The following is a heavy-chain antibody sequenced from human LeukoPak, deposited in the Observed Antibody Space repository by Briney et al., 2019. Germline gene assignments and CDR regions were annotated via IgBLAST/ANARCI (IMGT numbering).Heavy chain of an antibody. J-gene: IGHJ3*02. CDR3: AMTYGDYLNDAFDI. Sequence: PGGSLRLSCAASGFTFSSYAMNWVRQAPGKGLEWVSAISGSGGSTYYADSVKGRFNISRDNSKNTLYLQMNSLRAEDTAVYYCAMTYGDYLNDAFDIWGQGTMVTLSS. D-gene: IGHD4-17*01. CDR2: ISGSGGST. V-gene: IGHV3-23*01. CDR1: GFTFSSYA.